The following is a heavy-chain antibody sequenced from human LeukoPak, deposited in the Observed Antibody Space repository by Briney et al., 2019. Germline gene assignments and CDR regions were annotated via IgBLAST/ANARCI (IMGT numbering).Heavy chain of an antibody. CDR2: IKQDGSEK. D-gene: IGHD3-22*01. V-gene: IGHV3-7*03. J-gene: IGHJ3*02. CDR3: AKDIMDYDSRSNAFDI. CDR1: GFTFSSYW. Sequence: GGSLRLSCAASGFTFSSYWMSWVRQAPGKGLEWVANIKQDGSEKYYVDSVKGRFTISRDNAKNSLYLQMNSLRAEDTALYYCAKDIMDYDSRSNAFDIWGQGTMVTVSS.